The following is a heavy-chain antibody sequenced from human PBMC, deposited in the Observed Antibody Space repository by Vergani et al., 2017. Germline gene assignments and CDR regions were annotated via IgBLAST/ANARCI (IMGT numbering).Heavy chain of an antibody. V-gene: IGHV4-61*02. J-gene: IGHJ6*03. D-gene: IGHD3-16*02. Sequence: QVQLQESGPGLVKPSQTLSLTCSVSGGAVNGGSNFWTWIRQPAGKGLEWIGRTSTDGSTNYNPSLKSRVTVSVDTSKTQISLRLTSVTAEDTAVYYCARETVVTSWDGYRFHYMDVWGKGTTVTVSS. CDR2: TSTDGST. CDR3: ARETVVTSWDGYRFHYMDV. CDR1: GGAVNGGSNF.